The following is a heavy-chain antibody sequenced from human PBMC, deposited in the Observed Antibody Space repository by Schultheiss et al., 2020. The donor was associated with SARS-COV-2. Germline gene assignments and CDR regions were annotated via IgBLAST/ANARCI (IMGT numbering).Heavy chain of an antibody. D-gene: IGHD1-14*01. CDR1: GGSISSSSYY. Sequence: SETLSLTCTVSGGSISSSSYYWGWIRQPPGKGLEWIGSIYYSGSTYYNPSLKSRVTISVDTSKNQFSLKLSSVTAADTAVYYCARYVPVGEAGFDYWGQGTLVTVSS. CDR2: IYYSGST. V-gene: IGHV4-39*01. CDR3: ARYVPVGEAGFDY. J-gene: IGHJ4*02.